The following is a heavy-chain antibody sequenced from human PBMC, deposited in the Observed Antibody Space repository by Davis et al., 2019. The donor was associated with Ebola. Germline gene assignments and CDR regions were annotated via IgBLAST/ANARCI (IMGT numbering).Heavy chain of an antibody. D-gene: IGHD6-13*01. CDR1: GFSFTNVW. CDR2: LKSISDGGTT. Sequence: GESLKISCAASGFSFTNVWMNWIRQAPGKGLVWVGRLKSISDGGTTDYGAPVKGRFTISRDASKNTVDLQMNSLKTEDTGVYYCTTGFGSSWYGWGQGTLVTVSS. CDR3: TTGFGSSWYG. V-gene: IGHV3-15*01. J-gene: IGHJ4*02.